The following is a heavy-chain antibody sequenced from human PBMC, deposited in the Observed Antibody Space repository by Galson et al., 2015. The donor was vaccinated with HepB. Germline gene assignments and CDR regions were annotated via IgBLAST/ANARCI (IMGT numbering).Heavy chain of an antibody. Sequence: SLRLSCAASGFTFSSYWMSWVRQAPGKGLEWVANIKQDGSEKYYVDSVKGRFTISRDNAKNTLYLQMNSLRAEDTAVYYCAGYSSGWYGDAFDIWGQGTMVTVSS. CDR3: AGYSSGWYGDAFDI. J-gene: IGHJ3*02. CDR1: GFTFSSYW. V-gene: IGHV3-7*01. D-gene: IGHD6-19*01. CDR2: IKQDGSEK.